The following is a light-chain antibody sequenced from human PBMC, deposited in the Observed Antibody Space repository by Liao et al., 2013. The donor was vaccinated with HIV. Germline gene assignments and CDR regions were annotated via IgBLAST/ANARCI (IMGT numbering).Light chain of an antibody. CDR2: YDS. CDR3: QAWDSSTYV. V-gene: IGLV3-21*01. Sequence: SYVLTQTPSVSVAPGKTATVTCGGSNIGSKSVHWYQQKPGQAPLLVIYYDSDRPSGIPERFSGSKSGTTATLTISRVEAGDEADYYCQAWDSSTYVFGTGTKVTVL. J-gene: IGLJ1*01. CDR1: NIGSKS.